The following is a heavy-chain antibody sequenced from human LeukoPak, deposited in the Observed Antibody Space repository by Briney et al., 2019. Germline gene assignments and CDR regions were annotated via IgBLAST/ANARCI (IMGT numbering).Heavy chain of an antibody. J-gene: IGHJ2*01. Sequence: GGSLRFSCAASGFTFFSYPMNGVRQAPGKGLEGVSAISGSGGSTYYADSVKGRLTISRDNPKHTLYLQMNSLRAEDTAVYYCARDGEPRLDWYFDLWGRGTLVTVSS. D-gene: IGHD2-21*01. V-gene: IGHV3-23*01. CDR3: ARDGEPRLDWYFDL. CDR1: GFTFFSYP. CDR2: ISGSGGST.